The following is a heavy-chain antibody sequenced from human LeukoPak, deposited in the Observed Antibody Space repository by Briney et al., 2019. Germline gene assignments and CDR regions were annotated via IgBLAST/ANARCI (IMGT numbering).Heavy chain of an antibody. CDR3: ARYHTAGNWFDP. J-gene: IGHJ5*02. CDR1: GFTFSSYA. V-gene: IGHV3-23*01. D-gene: IGHD5-18*01. Sequence: GGSLRLSCAASGFTFSSYAMSWVRQAPGKGLEWVSAVSGGGVSTYYADSVKGRFTVSRDNSKNTLYLQMNSLRAEDTAVYYCARYHTAGNWFDPWGQGTLVTVSS. CDR2: VSGGGVST.